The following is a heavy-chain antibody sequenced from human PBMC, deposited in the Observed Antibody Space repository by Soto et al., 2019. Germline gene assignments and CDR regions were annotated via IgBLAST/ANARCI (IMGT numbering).Heavy chain of an antibody. D-gene: IGHD5-12*01. CDR2: IYHSGST. Sequence: SETLSLTXAVSGGSISSGGYSWSWIRQPPGKGLEWIGYIYHSGSTYYNPSLKSRVTISVDRSKNQFSLKLSSVTAADTAVYYCARGDSGYDFGGFDYWGQGTLVTVSS. CDR3: ARGDSGYDFGGFDY. V-gene: IGHV4-30-2*01. J-gene: IGHJ4*02. CDR1: GGSISSGGYS.